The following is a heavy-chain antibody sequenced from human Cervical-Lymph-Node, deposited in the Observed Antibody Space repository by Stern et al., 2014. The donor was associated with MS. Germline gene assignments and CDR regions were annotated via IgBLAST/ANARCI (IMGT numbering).Heavy chain of an antibody. J-gene: IGHJ4*02. V-gene: IGHV3-30*04. CDR3: ARGTDYYESSGFHD. CDR1: KFTFSTYA. D-gene: IGHD3-22*01. CDR2: ISYRGGNT. Sequence: QVQLMQSGGGVVQPGTSLRLSCAASKFTFSTYAIHWVRQAPGTGPEWVAVISYRGGNTYYADSVKGRFTIYRDNSKNTLYLQMDSLRTEDTAVYYCARGTDYYESSGFHDWGQGTVVTVSS.